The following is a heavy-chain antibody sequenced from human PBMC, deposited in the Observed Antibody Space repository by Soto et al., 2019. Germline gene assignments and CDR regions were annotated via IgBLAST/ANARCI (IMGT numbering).Heavy chain of an antibody. CDR2: ISYSERT. CDR1: GGSISGYY. Sequence: SDTLSLTCTVSGGSISGYYWSWIRQSPEKRLQYNRHISYSERTNYNPSLNSRVTTSLDTSKNQFSLKLSSVTAADTAVYYCARHNGPLYVGYYYDMDVWGQGTTVTVSS. V-gene: IGHV4-59*08. CDR3: ARHNGPLYVGYYYDMDV. D-gene: IGHD3-16*01. J-gene: IGHJ6*01.